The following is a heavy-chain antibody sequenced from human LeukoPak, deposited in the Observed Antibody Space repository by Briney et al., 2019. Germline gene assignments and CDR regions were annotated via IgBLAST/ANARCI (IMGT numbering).Heavy chain of an antibody. J-gene: IGHJ3*02. V-gene: IGHV3-48*03. CDR3: ARVGRSVRGGAFDI. Sequence: GGSLRLSCAAPGFTFSSYEMNWVRQAPGKGLEWVSYISSSGSTIYYADSVKGRFTISRDNAKNSLYLQMNSLRAEDTAVYYCARVGRSVRGGAFDIWGQGTMVTVSS. CDR1: GFTFSSYE. CDR2: ISSSGSTI. D-gene: IGHD3-10*01.